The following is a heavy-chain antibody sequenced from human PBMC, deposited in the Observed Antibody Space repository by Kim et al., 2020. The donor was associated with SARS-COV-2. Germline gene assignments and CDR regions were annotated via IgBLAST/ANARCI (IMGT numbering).Heavy chain of an antibody. CDR1: GGSFSGYY. V-gene: IGHV4-34*01. D-gene: IGHD2-15*01. CDR2: INHSGST. Sequence: SETLSLTCAVYGGSFSGYYWSWIRQPPGKGLEWIGEINHSGSTNYNPSLKSRVTISVDTSKNQFSLKLSSVTAADTAVYYCARGGWVVVVVAATPLSLPYYFDYWGQGTLVTVSS. J-gene: IGHJ4*02. CDR3: ARGGWVVVVVAATPLSLPYYFDY.